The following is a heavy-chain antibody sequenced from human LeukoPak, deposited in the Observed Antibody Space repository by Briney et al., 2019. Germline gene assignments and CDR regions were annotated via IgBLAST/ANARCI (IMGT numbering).Heavy chain of an antibody. D-gene: IGHD3-22*01. V-gene: IGHV1-2*02. CDR3: ARVSYSYDSGVQINFFDP. Sequence: ASVKVSCKASGYTFTGYYMHWVRQAPGQGLEWMGWINPNSGGTNYAQKFQGRVTMTRDTSITTAYMELSRLKSDDTAVYYCARVSYSYDSGVQINFFDPWGQGTLVTVSS. J-gene: IGHJ5*02. CDR1: GYTFTGYY. CDR2: INPNSGGT.